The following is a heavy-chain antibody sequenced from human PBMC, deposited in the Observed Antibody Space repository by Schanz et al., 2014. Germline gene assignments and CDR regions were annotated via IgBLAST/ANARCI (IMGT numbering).Heavy chain of an antibody. CDR1: GFIFRSFG. CDR3: ATASSPVREAGAGSSFHL. V-gene: IGHV3-15*01. D-gene: IGHD6-13*01. J-gene: IGHJ5*02. CDR2: IKSKTDGETT. Sequence: GQLVESGGGVVQPGKSLRLSCATSGFIFRSFGIHWVRQAPGKGLEWLGRIKSKTDGETTDYAASVKSRFSISRDDSQSTLYLQMNSMKIEDTAVYYCATASSPVREAGAGSSFHLWGQGTLVTVSP.